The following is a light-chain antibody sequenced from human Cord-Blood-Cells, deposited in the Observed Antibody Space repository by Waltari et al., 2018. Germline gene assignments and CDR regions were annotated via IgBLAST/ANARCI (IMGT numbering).Light chain of an antibody. V-gene: IGKV3-20*01. CDR2: GAS. CDR3: QQYGSSPWT. J-gene: IGKJ1*01. CDR1: QSVSSSY. Sequence: EIVLTQSPGTLSLSPGESATLSCRASQSVSSSYLAWYQQKPGQAPRLLIYGASSRATGSPDRFSGSGSGTDFTLTISRLEPEDFAVYYCQQYGSSPWTFGQGTKVEIK.